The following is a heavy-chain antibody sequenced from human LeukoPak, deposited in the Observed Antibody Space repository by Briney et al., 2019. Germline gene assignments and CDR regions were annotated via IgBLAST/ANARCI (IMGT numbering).Heavy chain of an antibody. CDR2: VLYDGSKK. D-gene: IGHD5-18*01. V-gene: IGHV3-30*18. CDR1: GFTFSNFG. Sequence: GGSLRLSCAASGFTFSNFGMHWVRQAPGKGLEWVAAVLYDGSKKFYSDSVKGRFSIYRDNSKNTLYLQMNSLRAEDTAVYYCAKLSASIQLSYGMDVWGQGTTVTVSS. CDR3: AKLSASIQLSYGMDV. J-gene: IGHJ6*02.